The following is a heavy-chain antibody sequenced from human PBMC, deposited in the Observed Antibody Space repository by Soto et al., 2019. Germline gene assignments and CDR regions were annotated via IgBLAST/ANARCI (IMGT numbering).Heavy chain of an antibody. CDR2: INHSGST. D-gene: IGHD3-10*01. CDR1: GGSFSGYY. CDR3: ARVHRYGSGRPYFDY. Sequence: SETLSLTCAVYGGSFSGYYWSWIRQPPGKGLEWIGEINHSGSTNYNPSLKSRVTISVDTSKNQFSLKLSSVTAADTAVYYCARVHRYGSGRPYFDYWGQGTLVTVS. J-gene: IGHJ4*02. V-gene: IGHV4-34*01.